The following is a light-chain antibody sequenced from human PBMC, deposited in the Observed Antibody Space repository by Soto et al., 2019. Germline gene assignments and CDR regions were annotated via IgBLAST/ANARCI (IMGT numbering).Light chain of an antibody. CDR3: QQSYSTVT. Sequence: DIQMTQSPSSLSASVGDRVTITCRASQSISNYLNWYQQKPGKAPRLLIYAASSLQSGVPSRFTGSGSGTDFTLTITSLQREDFAIYYCQQSYSTVTFGPGTKVEIE. CDR2: AAS. CDR1: QSISNY. J-gene: IGKJ3*01. V-gene: IGKV1-39*01.